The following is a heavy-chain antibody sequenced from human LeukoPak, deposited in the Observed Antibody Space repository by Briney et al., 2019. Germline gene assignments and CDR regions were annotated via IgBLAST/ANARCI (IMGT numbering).Heavy chain of an antibody. CDR3: ALRGGYCSSTSCYWFDP. CDR2: IIPIFGTA. Sequence: SVKVSCKASVRTFSSYAITWVGQAPGQGLEWMGGIIPIFGTANYAQKFQGRVTITTDESTSTAYMELSSLRSEDTAVYYCALRGGYCSSTSCYWFDPWGQGTLVTVSS. D-gene: IGHD2-2*01. V-gene: IGHV1-69*05. J-gene: IGHJ5*02. CDR1: VRTFSSYA.